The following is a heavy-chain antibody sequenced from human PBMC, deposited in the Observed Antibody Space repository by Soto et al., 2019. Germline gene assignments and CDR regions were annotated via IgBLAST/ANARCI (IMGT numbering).Heavy chain of an antibody. Sequence: SETLSLTCTVSGGSISSYYWSWIRQPPGKGLEWIGYIYYSGSTNYNPSLKSRVTISVDTSKNQFSLKLSSVTAADTAVYYCARDPIVGATKYAFDIWGQGTMVTV. D-gene: IGHD1-26*01. V-gene: IGHV4-59*01. CDR1: GGSISSYY. CDR2: IYYSGST. J-gene: IGHJ3*02. CDR3: ARDPIVGATKYAFDI.